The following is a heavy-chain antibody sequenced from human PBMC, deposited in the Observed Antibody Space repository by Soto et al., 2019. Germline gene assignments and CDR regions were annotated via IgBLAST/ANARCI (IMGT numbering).Heavy chain of an antibody. CDR2: VHYDGTKK. Sequence: GSLRLSCAPSGFTFSSYVVHWVRQAPGKGLEWVAVVHYDGTKKYYADSVRGRFTISRDNSENILYLQMNSLRPDDTAVYFCARETSYDFWSGPQTMDVWGQGTTVTVSS. CDR1: GFTFSSYV. J-gene: IGHJ6*02. CDR3: ARETSYDFWSGPQTMDV. D-gene: IGHD3-3*01. V-gene: IGHV3-33*01.